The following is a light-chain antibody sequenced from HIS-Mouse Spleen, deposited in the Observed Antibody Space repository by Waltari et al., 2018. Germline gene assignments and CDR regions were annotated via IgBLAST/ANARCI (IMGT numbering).Light chain of an antibody. CDR1: NLGDKY. CDR3: QAWDSSTAV. J-gene: IGLJ1*01. V-gene: IGLV3-1*01. Sequence: SYELTQPPSVSVSPGQTALITCPGDNLGDKYACWYQQKPGQSPVLVIYQDSKRPSGIPERFSGSNSGNTATLTISGTQAMDEADYYCQAWDSSTAVFGTGTKVTVL. CDR2: QDS.